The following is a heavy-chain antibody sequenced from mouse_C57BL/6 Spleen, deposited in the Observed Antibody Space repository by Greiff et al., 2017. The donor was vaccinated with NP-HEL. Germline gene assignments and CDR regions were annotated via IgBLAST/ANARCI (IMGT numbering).Heavy chain of an antibody. J-gene: IGHJ3*01. CDR1: GYAFTNYL. Sequence: QVQLQQSGAELVRPGTSVKVSCKASGYAFTNYLIEWVKQRPGQGLEWIGVINPGSGGTNYNEKFKGKATLTADKSSSPAYMQLSSLTSEDSAVYFCVYYDYDKAYWGQGTLVTVSA. CDR3: VYYDYDKAY. CDR2: INPGSGGT. V-gene: IGHV1-54*01. D-gene: IGHD2-4*01.